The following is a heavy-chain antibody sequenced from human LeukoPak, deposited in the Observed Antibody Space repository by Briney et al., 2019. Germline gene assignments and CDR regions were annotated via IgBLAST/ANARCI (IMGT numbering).Heavy chain of an antibody. CDR1: GGTFSSYA. CDR3: ARALPVDTASMMDY. J-gene: IGHJ4*02. Sequence: SVKVSCKASGGTFSSYAISWVRQARGQGLEWMGGIIPIFGTANYAQKFQGRVTITTDESTSTAYMELSSLRSEDTAVYYCARALPVDTASMMDYWGQGTLVTVSS. V-gene: IGHV1-69*05. D-gene: IGHD5-18*01. CDR2: IIPIFGTA.